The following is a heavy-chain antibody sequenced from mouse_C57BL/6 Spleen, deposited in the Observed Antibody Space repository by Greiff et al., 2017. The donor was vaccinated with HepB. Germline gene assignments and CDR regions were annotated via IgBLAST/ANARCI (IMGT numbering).Heavy chain of an antibody. Sequence: EVHLVESGPVLVKPGASVKMSCKASGYTFTDYYMNWVKQSHGKSLEWIGVINPYNGGTSYNQKFKGKATLTVDKSSSTAYMELNSLTSEDSAVYYCASIITTVLFDYWGQGTTLTVSS. V-gene: IGHV1-19*01. CDR1: GYTFTDYY. D-gene: IGHD1-1*01. CDR3: ASIITTVLFDY. CDR2: INPYNGGT. J-gene: IGHJ2*01.